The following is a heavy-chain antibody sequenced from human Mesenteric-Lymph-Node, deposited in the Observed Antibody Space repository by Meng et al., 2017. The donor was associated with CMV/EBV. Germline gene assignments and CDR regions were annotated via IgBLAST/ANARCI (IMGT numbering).Heavy chain of an antibody. Sequence: GGSLRLSCAASGLPLRSYAMSWVRQAPGKGLEWVSYISSSGSTIYYADSVKGRFTISRDNSKNTLYLQMNSLRAEDTAVYYCSRKDDMDVWGHGTTVTVSS. J-gene: IGHJ6*02. CDR3: SRKDDMDV. CDR2: ISSSGSTI. V-gene: IGHV3-48*01. CDR1: GLPLRSYA.